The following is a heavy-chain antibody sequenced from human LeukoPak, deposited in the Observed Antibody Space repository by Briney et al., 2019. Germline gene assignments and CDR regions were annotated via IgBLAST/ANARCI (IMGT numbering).Heavy chain of an antibody. CDR3: ARGNYGREV. CDR2: INSPGTDI. Sequence: PGGSRRLSCAGSRFTFKDYFMTWIRPAPGNGLEWVSYINSPGTDINYANSVKDPFTISRHNAKNSLYLQMNSLRATDTGEYYCARGNYGREVWGGGPRVSV. J-gene: IGHJ6*01. CDR1: RFTFKDYF. V-gene: IGHV3-11*06.